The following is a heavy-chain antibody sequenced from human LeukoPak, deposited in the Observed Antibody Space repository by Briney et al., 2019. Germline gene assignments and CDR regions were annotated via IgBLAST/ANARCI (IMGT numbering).Heavy chain of an antibody. D-gene: IGHD5-18*01. CDR3: ARLTWDTAMVRYYFDY. CDR1: GGSIRGYY. V-gene: IGHV4-59*08. J-gene: IGHJ4*02. CDR2: IYYSGST. Sequence: SETLSLTCTVSGGSIRGYYWSWIRQPPGKGLEWIGNIYYSGSTTYNPSLKSRVIISEDTSKNQFSLNLSSVTAADTAVYYCARLTWDTAMVRYYFDYWGQGTLVTVSS.